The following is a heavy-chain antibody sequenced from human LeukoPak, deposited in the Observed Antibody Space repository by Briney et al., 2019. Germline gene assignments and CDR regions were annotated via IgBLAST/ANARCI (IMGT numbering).Heavy chain of an antibody. CDR2: IIPILGIA. CDR1: GGTFSSYA. Sequence: SVKVSCKASGGTFSSYAISWVRQAPGQGLEWMGRIIPILGIANYAQKFQGRVTITTDKSTSTAYMELSSLRSEDTAVYYCARDARETYYYGSGSYSPFDYWGQGTLVTVSS. D-gene: IGHD3-10*01. V-gene: IGHV1-69*04. J-gene: IGHJ4*02. CDR3: ARDARETYYYGSGSYSPFDY.